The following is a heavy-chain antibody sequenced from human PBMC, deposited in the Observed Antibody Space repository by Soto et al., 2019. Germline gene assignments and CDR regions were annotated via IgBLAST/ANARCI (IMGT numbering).Heavy chain of an antibody. Sequence: QITLKESGPTLVKPTQTLTLTCTFSGFSLSTSGVGVGWIRQPPGKALEWLALIYWDDDKRYSPSLKSRVTITKDTFKDQVVLTMTNMDSVDTATFYCAAALTFDDVFEIWCHGTMVTVSS. D-gene: IGHD2-15*01. CDR1: GFSLSTSGVG. CDR3: AAALTFDDVFEI. V-gene: IGHV2-5*02. CDR2: IYWDDDK. J-gene: IGHJ3*02.